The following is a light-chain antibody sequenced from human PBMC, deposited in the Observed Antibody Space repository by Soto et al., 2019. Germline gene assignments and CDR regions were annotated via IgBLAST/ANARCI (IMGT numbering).Light chain of an antibody. CDR3: QQYGGSPPLT. CDR2: GAS. CDR1: QSVSSNY. J-gene: IGKJ4*01. Sequence: EIVLTQSPGTLSLSPGERATLSCRASQSVSSNYLAWYQQKPGQAPRLLIYGASSRATGIPDRFSGSGSGTDFTLTISRLETEDFAVYYCQQYGGSPPLTVGAGTKVEIK. V-gene: IGKV3-20*01.